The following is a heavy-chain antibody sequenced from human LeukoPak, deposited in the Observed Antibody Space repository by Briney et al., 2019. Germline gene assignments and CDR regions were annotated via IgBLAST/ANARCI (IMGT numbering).Heavy chain of an antibody. V-gene: IGHV3-30*18. CDR2: ISYDGSNK. Sequence: GGFLRLSCAASGFTFSSYGMHWVRQAPGKGLEWVAVISYDGSNKYYADSVKGRFTISRDNSKNTLYLQMNSLRAEDTAVYYCAKDDDWNDADPAGDYWGQGTLVTVSS. D-gene: IGHD1-1*01. CDR3: AKDDDWNDADPAGDY. CDR1: GFTFSSYG. J-gene: IGHJ4*02.